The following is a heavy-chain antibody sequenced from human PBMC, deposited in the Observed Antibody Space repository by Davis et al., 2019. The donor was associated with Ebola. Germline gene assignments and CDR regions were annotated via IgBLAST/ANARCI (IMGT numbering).Heavy chain of an antibody. CDR1: GGSISSSSYY. CDR3: AGRSRLLLWTGGGDFDY. V-gene: IGHV4-39*01. D-gene: IGHD3-10*01. Sequence: SETLSLTCTVSGGSISSSSYYWGWIRQPPGKGLEWIGSIYYSGSTYYNPSLKSRVTISVDTSKNQFSLKLSSVTAADTAGYYCAGRSRLLLWTGGGDFDYWGQGTLVTVSS. CDR2: IYYSGST. J-gene: IGHJ4*02.